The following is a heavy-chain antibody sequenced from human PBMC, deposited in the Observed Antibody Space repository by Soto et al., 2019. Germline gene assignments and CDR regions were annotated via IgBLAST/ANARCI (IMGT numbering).Heavy chain of an antibody. J-gene: IGHJ4*02. CDR2: IYYSGST. Sequence: QLQLQESGPGLVKPSETLSLTCTVSGGSISSSSYYWGWIRQPPGKGLEWIGSIYYSGSTYYNPSLRSRVTIAVDTSKNQFSLKLSSVTAADTAVYYCATLWFGEGNYWGQGTLVTVSS. V-gene: IGHV4-39*01. CDR3: ATLWFGEGNY. D-gene: IGHD3-10*01. CDR1: GGSISSSSYY.